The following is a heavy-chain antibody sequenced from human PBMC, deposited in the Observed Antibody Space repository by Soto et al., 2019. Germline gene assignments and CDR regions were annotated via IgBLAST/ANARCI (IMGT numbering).Heavy chain of an antibody. Sequence: ASVKVSCKASGYTFTSYAMHWVRQAPGQRLEWMGWINAGNGNTKYSQKFQGRVTITRDTSASTAYMEMSSLRSEDTAVYYCARDLLLDYNYDILTGYYTEQVKYYFDYWGQGTLVTVSS. V-gene: IGHV1-3*01. CDR3: ARDLLLDYNYDILTGYYTEQVKYYFDY. D-gene: IGHD3-9*01. CDR2: INAGNGNT. CDR1: GYTFTSYA. J-gene: IGHJ4*02.